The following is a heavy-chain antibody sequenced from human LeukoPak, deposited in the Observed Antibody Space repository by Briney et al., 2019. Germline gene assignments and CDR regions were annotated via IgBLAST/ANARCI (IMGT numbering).Heavy chain of an antibody. CDR2: INPNSGGT. CDR3: AKAMVRGDEGAFDI. D-gene: IGHD3-10*01. V-gene: IGHV1-2*02. J-gene: IGHJ3*02. CDR1: GYTFTGYY. Sequence: ASMKVSCKASGYTFTGYYMHWVRQAPGQGLEWMGWINPNSGGTNYAQKFQGRVTMTRDTSISTAYMELSRLRSDDTAVYYCAKAMVRGDEGAFDIWGQGTMVTVSS.